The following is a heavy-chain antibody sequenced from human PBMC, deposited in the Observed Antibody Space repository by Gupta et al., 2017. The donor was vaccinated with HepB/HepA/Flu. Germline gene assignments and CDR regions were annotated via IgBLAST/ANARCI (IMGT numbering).Heavy chain of an antibody. CDR1: GFRFSSYA. CDR2: ISGSGGNT. CDR3: AKDLTGTYGDYFDY. Sequence: EVQLLESGGDLVQPGGFLRLSCPASGFRFSSYAMSWVRQAPGKGPEWVSEISGSGGNTYYADSVKGRFSISRDNSKSTLYLQMNSLKVEDTAVYYCAKDLTGTYGDYFDYWGQGTPVAVSA. V-gene: IGHV3-23*01. J-gene: IGHJ4*02. D-gene: IGHD1-20*01.